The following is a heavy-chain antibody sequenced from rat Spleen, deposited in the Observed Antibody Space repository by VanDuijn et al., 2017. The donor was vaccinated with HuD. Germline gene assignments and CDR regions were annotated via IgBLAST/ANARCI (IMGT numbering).Heavy chain of an antibody. CDR1: GFTFSDSN. V-gene: IGHV5-31*01. CDR2: ITNASGGT. Sequence: EVQLAESGGGLVQPGRSLKLSCVASGFTFSDSNMAWIRQAPGKGLEWVASITNASGGTHYPDSVKGRFTLSRDNAKSTLYLQMGSLRSKDTATYYCTTYSDYATSPFAYWGRGALVTVSS. D-gene: IGHD1-6*01. J-gene: IGHJ3*01. CDR3: TTYSDYATSPFAY.